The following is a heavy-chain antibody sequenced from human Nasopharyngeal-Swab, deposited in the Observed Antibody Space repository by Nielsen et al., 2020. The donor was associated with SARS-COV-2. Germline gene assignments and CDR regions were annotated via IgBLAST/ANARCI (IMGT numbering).Heavy chain of an antibody. D-gene: IGHD4-11*01. CDR3: ARVSTSNYYYYYGMDV. CDR2: ISSSSSYI. Sequence: WIRQPPGKGLEWVSSISSSSSYIYYADSVKGRFTISRDNAKNSLYLQMNSLRAEDTAVHYCARVSTSNYYYYYGMDVWGQGTTVTVSS. V-gene: IGHV3-21*01. J-gene: IGHJ6*02.